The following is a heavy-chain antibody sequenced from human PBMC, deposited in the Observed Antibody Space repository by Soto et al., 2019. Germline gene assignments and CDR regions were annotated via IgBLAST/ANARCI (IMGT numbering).Heavy chain of an antibody. V-gene: IGHV2-5*02. CDR1: GFSLSTSGVG. CDR3: AHARNRPNYYDSSGYYWGFDY. CDR2: IYWDDDK. J-gene: IGHJ4*02. Sequence: QITLKESGPTLVKPTQTLTLTCTFSGFSLSTSGVGVGWIRQPPGKALEWLALIYWDDDKRYSPSLKSRLTITQDTSKNQVVLTMTNMDPVDTATYYCAHARNRPNYYDSSGYYWGFDYWGQGTLVTVSS. D-gene: IGHD3-22*01.